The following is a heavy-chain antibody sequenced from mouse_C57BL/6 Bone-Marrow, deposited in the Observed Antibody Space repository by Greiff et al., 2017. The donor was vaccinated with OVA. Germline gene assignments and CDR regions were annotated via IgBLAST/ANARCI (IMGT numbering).Heavy chain of an antibody. D-gene: IGHD2-4*01. CDR2: IYPRDGST. Sequence: VMLVESDAELVKPGASVKISCKVSGYTFTDHTIHWMKQRPEQGLEWIGYIYPRDGSTKYNEKFKGKATLTADKSSSTAYMQLNSLTSEDSAVYFCARDGLRPYYFDYWGQGTTLTVSS. CDR3: ARDGLRPYYFDY. J-gene: IGHJ2*01. V-gene: IGHV1-78*01. CDR1: GYTFTDHT.